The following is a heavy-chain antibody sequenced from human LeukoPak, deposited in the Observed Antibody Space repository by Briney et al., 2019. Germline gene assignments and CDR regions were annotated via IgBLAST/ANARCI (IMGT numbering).Heavy chain of an antibody. V-gene: IGHV3-74*01. CDR3: ARGRGWVDH. CDR2: INSDGSST. CDR1: GFTFSSDA. Sequence: GGSLRLSCAASGFTFSSDAMSWVRQAPGKGLVWVSRINSDGSSTTYADSVKGRFTISRDNAKNRLYLQMNSLRAEDTALYYCARGRGWVDHWGQGTLVTVSS. D-gene: IGHD3-16*01. J-gene: IGHJ4*02.